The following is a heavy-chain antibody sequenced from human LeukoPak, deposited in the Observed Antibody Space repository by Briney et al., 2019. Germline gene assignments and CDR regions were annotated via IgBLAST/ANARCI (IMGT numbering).Heavy chain of an antibody. J-gene: IGHJ5*02. CDR3: ARGGTRGYSGYDPNWFDP. Sequence: SETLSLTCTVSGVSISSYYWSWIRQPPGKGLEWIGYIYYSGSTNYNPSLKSRVTISVDTSKNQFSLKLSSVTAADTAVYYCARGGTRGYSGYDPNWFDPWGQGTLVTVSS. V-gene: IGHV4-59*01. D-gene: IGHD5-12*01. CDR2: IYYSGST. CDR1: GVSISSYY.